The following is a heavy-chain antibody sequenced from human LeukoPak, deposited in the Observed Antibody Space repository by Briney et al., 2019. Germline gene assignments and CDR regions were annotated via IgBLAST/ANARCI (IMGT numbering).Heavy chain of an antibody. CDR2: ISSSSTYI. D-gene: IGHD3-16*02. J-gene: IGHJ4*02. CDR1: GFTFTSYS. Sequence: GGSLRLSCAASGFTFTSYSMNWVRQAPGKGLEWVSCISSSSTYIYYADSVKGRFSISRDNAKNSLHLQMNSLTAEDTAVYYCARSWGELSFFDSWGQGTLVTVSS. CDR3: ARSWGELSFFDS. V-gene: IGHV3-21*01.